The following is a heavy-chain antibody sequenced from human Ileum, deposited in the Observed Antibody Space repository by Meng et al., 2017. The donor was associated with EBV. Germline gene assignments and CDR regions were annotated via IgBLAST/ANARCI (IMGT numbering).Heavy chain of an antibody. D-gene: IGHD2-8*01. Sequence: QGQLRESGPGLVKSSGTLSLTCGASGDSMTNNNWWTWVRQPPGKGLEWIGEIYHSGSTNYNPSLQSRATISVDMSKKQFSLKLRSVTAADTAVYYCARTGVGLAFDYWGLGTLVTVSS. CDR2: IYHSGST. CDR3: ARTGVGLAFDY. V-gene: IGHV4-4*02. J-gene: IGHJ4*02. CDR1: GDSMTNNNW.